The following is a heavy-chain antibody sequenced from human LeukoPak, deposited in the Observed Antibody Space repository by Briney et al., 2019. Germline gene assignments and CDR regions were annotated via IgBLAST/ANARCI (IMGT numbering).Heavy chain of an antibody. CDR1: GFIFSSYW. CDR2: IKSDGSTT. V-gene: IGHV3-74*01. J-gene: IGHJ4*02. CDR3: ARVVDTHFDY. D-gene: IGHD5-18*01. Sequence: PGGSLRLSCAASGFIFSSYWMHWVRQAPGKGLVWVSRIKSDGSTTTYADSVKGRFTISRDNAKNTLYLQMNSLRAEDTAVYYCARVVDTHFDYWGQGTLVTVSS.